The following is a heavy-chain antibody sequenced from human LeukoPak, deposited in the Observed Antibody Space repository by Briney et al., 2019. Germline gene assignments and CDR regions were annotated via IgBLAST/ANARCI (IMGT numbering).Heavy chain of an antibody. J-gene: IGHJ4*02. CDR1: GFTFSSHW. CDR3: ARTEYAYSGTYIPEY. D-gene: IGHD1-26*01. Sequence: GGSLRLSCAVSGFTFSSHWMSWVRQGPGKGLEWVANIKQDGSEKYYVDSVKGRFTVSRDNAKNSLYLQMNSLRAEDTAVYYCARTEYAYSGTYIPEYWGQGSLVTVSS. V-gene: IGHV3-7*03. CDR2: IKQDGSEK.